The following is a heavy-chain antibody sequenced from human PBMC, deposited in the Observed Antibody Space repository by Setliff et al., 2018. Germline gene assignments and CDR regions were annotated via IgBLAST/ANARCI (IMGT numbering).Heavy chain of an antibody. CDR2: INGGNGNT. Sequence: PSVKVSCKASGYSFSTYAMHWVRQAPGQRLEWMGWINGGNGNTKYSQKFQGRITITRDTSASTAYMEMSSLRSEDTAVYYCARDREYCSRTSCYIDYWGQGALGTVS. V-gene: IGHV1-3*01. J-gene: IGHJ4*02. CDR3: ARDREYCSRTSCYIDY. D-gene: IGHD2-2*02. CDR1: GYSFSTYA.